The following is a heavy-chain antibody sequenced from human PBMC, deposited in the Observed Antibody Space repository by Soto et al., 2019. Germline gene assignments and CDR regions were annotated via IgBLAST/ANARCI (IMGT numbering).Heavy chain of an antibody. CDR2: IIGGNGDT. J-gene: IGHJ6*02. D-gene: IGHD5-18*01. V-gene: IGHV1-3*01. CDR1: GYIFTSYD. CDR3: ASNQKGPYTGMDV. Sequence: ASVKVSCKASGYIFTSYDMHWVRQAPGQRLEWMGRIIGGNGDTKYSQKFQDRVTFTRDTSASTAYMDLSSLTSEDTAVYYCASNQKGPYTGMDVWGQGTTVTVSS.